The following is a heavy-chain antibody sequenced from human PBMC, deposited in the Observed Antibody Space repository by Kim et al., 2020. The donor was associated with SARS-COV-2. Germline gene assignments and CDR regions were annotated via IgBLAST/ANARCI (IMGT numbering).Heavy chain of an antibody. D-gene: IGHD2-21*02. Sequence: SQTLSLTCVISGDSVSSKSASCPSLSPSPSPCLSLLRITYYISRWYNDYAVSVKSRITINPDTSKNQFSLHLNSVTPEDTAVYYCAKGRSGVTVSLFDYWGQGTLLTVSS. CDR2: TYYISRWYN. CDR3: AKGRSGVTVSLFDY. V-gene: IGHV6-1*01. CDR1: GDSVSSKSAS. J-gene: IGHJ4*02.